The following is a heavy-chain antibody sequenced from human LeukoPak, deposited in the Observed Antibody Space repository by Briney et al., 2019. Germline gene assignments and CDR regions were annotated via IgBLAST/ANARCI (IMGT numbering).Heavy chain of an antibody. D-gene: IGHD5-24*01. J-gene: IGHJ4*02. CDR3: AKDSSGGWLRSYFFDS. V-gene: IGHV3-30*18. Sequence: GGSLRLSCAASGFTFSSYGMHWVRQAPGKGLEWVAVMSYDGSNKDYADSVKGRFTISRDNYKNTLYVQMNSLRAEDTAVYYCAKDSSGGWLRSYFFDSWGQGTLVTVSS. CDR1: GFTFSSYG. CDR2: MSYDGSNK.